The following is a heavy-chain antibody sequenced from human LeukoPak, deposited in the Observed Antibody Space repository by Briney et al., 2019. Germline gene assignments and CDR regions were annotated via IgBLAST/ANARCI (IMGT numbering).Heavy chain of an antibody. CDR2: INPSGGST. CDR3: ARNIVVVPAASNWFDP. Sequence: ATVKISCKVSGYTFTDYYMHWVRQAPGQGLEWMGIINPSGGSTSYAQKFQGRVTMTRDTSTSTVYMELSSLRSEDTAVYYCARNIVVVPAASNWFDPWGQGTLVTVSS. D-gene: IGHD2-2*01. J-gene: IGHJ5*02. CDR1: GYTFTDYY. V-gene: IGHV1-46*03.